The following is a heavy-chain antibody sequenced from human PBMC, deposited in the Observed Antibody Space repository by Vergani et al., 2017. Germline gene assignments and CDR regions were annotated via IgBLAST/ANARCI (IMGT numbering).Heavy chain of an antibody. D-gene: IGHD4-17*01. J-gene: IGHJ5*02. V-gene: IGHV5-51*01. CDR3: ARQEDSHGDYVAWFDP. CDR1: GYSFTSYW. CDR2: IYPGDSDT. Sequence: EVQLVQSGAEVKKPGESLKISCKGSGYSFTSYWIGWVRQMPGKGLEWMGIIYPGDSDTRYSPSFQGQVTISADKSISTAYLQWSSLKASDTARFDCARQEDSHGDYVAWFDPGGQGSLVTVSA.